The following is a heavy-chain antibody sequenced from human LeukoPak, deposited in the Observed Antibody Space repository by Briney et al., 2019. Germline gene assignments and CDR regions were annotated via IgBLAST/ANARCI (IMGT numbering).Heavy chain of an antibody. CDR2: ISGSGGST. CDR1: GFTFSSYA. V-gene: IGHV3-23*01. Sequence: GGTLRLSCAASGFTFSSYAMSWVRQAPGKGLEWVSAISGSGGSTYYADSVKGRFTISRDNSKNTLYLQMNSLRAEDTAVYYCAKDYDSSGYYYGDWGQGTLVTVSS. CDR3: AKDYDSSGYYYGD. J-gene: IGHJ4*02. D-gene: IGHD3-22*01.